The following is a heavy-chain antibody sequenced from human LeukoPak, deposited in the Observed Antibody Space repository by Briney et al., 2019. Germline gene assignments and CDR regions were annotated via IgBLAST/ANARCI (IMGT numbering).Heavy chain of an antibody. Sequence: GGSLRLSCAASGFTFSSYAMSWFRQAPGKGLEWVSSISGSGGSTYYADSVKGRFTISRDNSKNTLNLQVNSLRGEDTAVYYCAKGRNYFDSSVFQHWGQGTLVTVSS. CDR3: AKGRNYFDSSVFQH. V-gene: IGHV3-23*01. D-gene: IGHD3-22*01. J-gene: IGHJ1*01. CDR2: ISGSGGST. CDR1: GFTFSSYA.